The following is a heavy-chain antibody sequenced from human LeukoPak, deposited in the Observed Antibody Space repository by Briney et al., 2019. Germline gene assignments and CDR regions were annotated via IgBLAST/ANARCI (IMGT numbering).Heavy chain of an antibody. V-gene: IGHV3-23*01. D-gene: IGHD1-1*01. CDR2: ISGTGHST. CDR1: GFTFSSNA. CDR3: ARSKLPGNWVFDY. J-gene: IGHJ4*02. Sequence: GGSLRLSCAASGFTFSSNAMSWVRQAPGKGLEWVSAISGTGHSTYYADPVKGRFTISRDNSKNTLYLQMNSLRAEDTAVYYCARSKLPGNWVFDYWGQGTLVTVSS.